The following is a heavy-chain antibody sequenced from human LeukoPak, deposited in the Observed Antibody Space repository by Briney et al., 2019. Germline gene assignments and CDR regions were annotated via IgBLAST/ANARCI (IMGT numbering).Heavy chain of an antibody. Sequence: SETLSLTCTVSGGSISSYYWSWIRQPPGKGLEWIGYIYYSGSTNYNPSLKSRVTISVDTSKNQLSLKLSSVTAADTAVYYCARGGDDYVWGSPNWFDPWGQGTLVTVSS. CDR3: ARGGDDYVWGSPNWFDP. CDR1: GGSISSYY. CDR2: IYYSGST. J-gene: IGHJ5*02. D-gene: IGHD3-16*01. V-gene: IGHV4-59*01.